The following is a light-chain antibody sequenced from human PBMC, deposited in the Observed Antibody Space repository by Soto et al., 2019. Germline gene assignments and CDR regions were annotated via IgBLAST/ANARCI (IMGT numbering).Light chain of an antibody. V-gene: IGKV3-20*01. CDR1: QSVSNNY. J-gene: IGKJ1*01. Sequence: EIVLTQSPGTLSLSPGERATLSCRASQSVSNNYLAWYQQKSGQAPRLLIYGASSRAAGIPDRFSGSGSGTDFTLTISRLEPEDFGVYYCQQYGSSPRTFGQGTKVEIK. CDR3: QQYGSSPRT. CDR2: GAS.